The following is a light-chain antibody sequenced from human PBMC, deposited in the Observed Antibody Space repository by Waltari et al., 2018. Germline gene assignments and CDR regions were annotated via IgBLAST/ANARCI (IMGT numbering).Light chain of an antibody. J-gene: IGKJ1*01. V-gene: IGKV3-20*01. Sequence: EIVLTQSPGTLSLSPGERFTLSCRASQSVGRSLAWYQQKPGQAPRLLIYDAFTRATGIADRFSGSGSGTDFSLTISRLDPEDFAVYYCQMYVRLPVTFGQGTKVEIK. CDR2: DAF. CDR3: QMYVRLPVT. CDR1: QSVGRS.